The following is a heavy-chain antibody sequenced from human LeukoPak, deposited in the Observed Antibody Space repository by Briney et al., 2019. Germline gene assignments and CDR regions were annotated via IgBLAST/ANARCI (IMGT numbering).Heavy chain of an antibody. CDR2: INPSGGST. D-gene: IGHD2-21*02. CDR3: ARDYCGGDCPPD. V-gene: IGHV1-46*01. Sequence: GASVKVSCKASGYTFTSYYMHWVRQAPGQGLEWMGIINPSGGSTSYAQKFQGRVTMTRDTSTSTIYMELSSLRSEDTAVYYCARDYCGGDCPPDWGQGTLVTVSS. CDR1: GYTFTSYY. J-gene: IGHJ1*01.